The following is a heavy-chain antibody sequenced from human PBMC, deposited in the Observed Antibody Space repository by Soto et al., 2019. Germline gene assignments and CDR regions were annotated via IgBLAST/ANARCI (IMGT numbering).Heavy chain of an antibody. J-gene: IGHJ5*02. Sequence: APVALSFTAACSTFPCVARSWLRQAPGQGLEWMGWISAYNGNTNYAQKLQGRVTMTTDTSTSTAYMELRSLRSDDTAVYYCAGVLTYNWLDLWGQGTMVNVSS. CDR2: ISAYNGNT. CDR1: CSTFPCVA. V-gene: IGHV1-18*04. CDR3: AGVLTYNWLDL.